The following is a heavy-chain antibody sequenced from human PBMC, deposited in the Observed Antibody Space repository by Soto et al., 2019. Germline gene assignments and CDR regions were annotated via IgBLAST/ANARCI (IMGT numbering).Heavy chain of an antibody. CDR3: ATGGA. CDR1: VFRFSDYS. J-gene: IGHJ5*02. D-gene: IGHD3-3*01. Sequence: GGSLRLSCVASVFRFSDYSMNLVRQAPGKGLEWVSSVTKSGDYTHHADSVKGRFTISRDNAKKSLYLQMNSLTVEDTGIYYCATGGAWAQGALVTVSS. V-gene: IGHV3-21*01. CDR2: VTKSGDYT.